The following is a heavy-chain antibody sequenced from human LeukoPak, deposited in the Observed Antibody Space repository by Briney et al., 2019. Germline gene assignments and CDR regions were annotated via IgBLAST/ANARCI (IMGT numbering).Heavy chain of an antibody. J-gene: IGHJ4*02. CDR3: ARGPTMDYDSSGLVDY. Sequence: PSETLSLTCTVSGGSISSANYYWGWIRQPPGKGLEWIGSVYYSGSTYYNPSLKSRVTISVDTSKNQFSLKLSSVTAADTAVYYCARGPTMDYDSSGLVDYWGQGTLVTVSS. CDR1: GGSISSANYY. V-gene: IGHV4-39*07. CDR2: VYYSGST. D-gene: IGHD3-22*01.